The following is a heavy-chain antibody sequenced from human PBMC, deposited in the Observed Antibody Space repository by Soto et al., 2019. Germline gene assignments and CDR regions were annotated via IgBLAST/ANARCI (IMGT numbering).Heavy chain of an antibody. J-gene: IGHJ3*02. D-gene: IGHD3-22*01. Sequence: GALRLACAASVFTFSSYWMHWVRQAPGKGLVWVSRINSDGSSTSYADSVKGRFTISRDNAKNTLYLQMNSLRAEDTAVYYCARKEYYYDSSGYYHDAFDIWGQGTMVTVSS. CDR1: VFTFSSYW. V-gene: IGHV3-74*01. CDR2: INSDGSST. CDR3: ARKEYYYDSSGYYHDAFDI.